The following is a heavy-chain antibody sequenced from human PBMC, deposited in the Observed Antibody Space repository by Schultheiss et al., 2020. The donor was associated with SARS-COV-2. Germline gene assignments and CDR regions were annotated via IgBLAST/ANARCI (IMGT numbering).Heavy chain of an antibody. J-gene: IGHJ6*02. V-gene: IGHV1-8*01. CDR3: ARGDYVDYDYYYGMDV. CDR1: GYTFTTYD. D-gene: IGHD4-17*01. Sequence: ASVKVSCKGSGYTFTTYDINWVRQASGQGLEWLGWMNPNNGDTGYAQKFQGRVTMTTDTSTSTAYMELRSLRSDDTAVYYCARGDYVDYDYYYGMDVWGQGTTVTVSS. CDR2: MNPNNGDT.